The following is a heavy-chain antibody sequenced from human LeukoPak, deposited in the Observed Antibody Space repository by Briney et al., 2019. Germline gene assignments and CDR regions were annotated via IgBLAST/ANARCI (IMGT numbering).Heavy chain of an antibody. CDR3: ARSRPKFDP. J-gene: IGHJ5*02. Sequence: GASVRVSCKASGYTFTYYYVHWVRQAPGQGLEWMGCISPNSGGTHYAQKFQGRLTLTRDRSISTAYMELSRLTSDDTAIYYCARSRPKFDPWGQGTLVTVSS. CDR1: GYTFTYYY. CDR2: ISPNSGGT. V-gene: IGHV1-2*02.